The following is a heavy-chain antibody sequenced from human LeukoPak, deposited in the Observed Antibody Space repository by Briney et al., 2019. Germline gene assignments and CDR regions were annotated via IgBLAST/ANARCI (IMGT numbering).Heavy chain of an antibody. Sequence: ASVRVSCKASGYTFTSYGISGVRQAPGQGLEWMGWISAYNGNTNYAQKLQGRVTMTTDTSTSTAYMELRSLRSDDTAVYYCARGMVRGVIIQVGDYWGQGTLVTVSS. CDR3: ARGMVRGVIIQVGDY. CDR1: GYTFTSYG. V-gene: IGHV1-18*01. CDR2: ISAYNGNT. D-gene: IGHD3-10*01. J-gene: IGHJ4*02.